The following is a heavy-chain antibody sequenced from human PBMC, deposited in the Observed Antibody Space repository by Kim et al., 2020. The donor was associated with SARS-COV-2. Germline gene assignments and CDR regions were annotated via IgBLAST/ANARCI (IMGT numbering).Heavy chain of an antibody. CDR2: ISGSGVST. CDR3: AKDLGVVVITIRGFDY. D-gene: IGHD3-22*01. CDR1: GFTFSSYA. J-gene: IGHJ4*02. Sequence: GFTFSSYAMSWVRQAPGKGLEWASAISGSGVSTYYADSVKGRFTISRDNSKNTLYLQMNSLRAEDTAVYYCAKDLGVVVITIRGFDYWGQGTLVTVSS. V-gene: IGHV3-23*01.